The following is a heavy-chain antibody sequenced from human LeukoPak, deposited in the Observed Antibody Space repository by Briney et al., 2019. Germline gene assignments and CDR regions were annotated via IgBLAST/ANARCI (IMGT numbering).Heavy chain of an antibody. CDR2: IYYSGST. D-gene: IGHD6-6*01. CDR1: GGSISSHY. V-gene: IGHV4-59*11. CDR3: ARSIAARRGYYYYYMDV. Sequence: PSETLSLTCTVSGGSISSHYWSWIRQPPGKGLEWIGYIYYSGSTNYNPSLKSRVTISVDTSKNQFSLKLSSVTAADTAVYYCARSIAARRGYYYYYMDVWGKGTTVTVSS. J-gene: IGHJ6*03.